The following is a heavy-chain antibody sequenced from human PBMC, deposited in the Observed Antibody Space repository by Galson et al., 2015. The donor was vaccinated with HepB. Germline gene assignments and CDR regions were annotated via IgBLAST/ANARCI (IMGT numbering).Heavy chain of an antibody. D-gene: IGHD3-10*01. V-gene: IGHV5-51*01. Sequence: QSGAEVKKPGESLKISCTGSGYSFTSYWIGWVRQMPGKGLEWMGIIYPGDSDTRYSPSFQGQVTISADKSISTAYLQWSSLKASDTAMYYCARRSYYYGSGSYSGWFDPWGQGTLVTVSS. CDR3: ARRSYYYGSGSYSGWFDP. CDR2: IYPGDSDT. CDR1: GYSFTSYW. J-gene: IGHJ5*02.